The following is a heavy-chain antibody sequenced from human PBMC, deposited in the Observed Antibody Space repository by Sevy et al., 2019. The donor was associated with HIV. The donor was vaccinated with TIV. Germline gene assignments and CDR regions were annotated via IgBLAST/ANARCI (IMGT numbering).Heavy chain of an antibody. Sequence: GGSLRLSCAASGFTFSSDGMHWVRQGPGKGLEWVAVIWFDGSNTYYADSVKGRFTISRDIAKNTLHLQMNSLRAEDTAVCYCARDLEFYDSGDYGPAFMPDYWGQGTLVTVSS. CDR3: ARDLEFYDSGDYGPAFMPDY. D-gene: IGHD4-17*01. CDR2: IWFDGSNT. CDR1: GFTFSSDG. J-gene: IGHJ4*02. V-gene: IGHV3-33*01.